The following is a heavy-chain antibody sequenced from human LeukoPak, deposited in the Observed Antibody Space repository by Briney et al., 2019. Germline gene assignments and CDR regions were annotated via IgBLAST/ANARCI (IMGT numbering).Heavy chain of an antibody. CDR2: IYSGGST. D-gene: IGHD3-3*01. Sequence: GGSLRLSCAASGFTVSSNYMSWVRQAPGKGLEWVSVIYSGGSTYYADSVKGRFTISRDNSKNTLYLQMNSLRAEDRAVYYCASGYYDFWSGYFTWGQGTLVTVSS. J-gene: IGHJ5*02. V-gene: IGHV3-66*01. CDR3: ASGYYDFWSGYFT. CDR1: GFTVSSNY.